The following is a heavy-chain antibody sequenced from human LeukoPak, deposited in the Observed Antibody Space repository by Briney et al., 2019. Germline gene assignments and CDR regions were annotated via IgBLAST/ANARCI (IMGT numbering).Heavy chain of an antibody. J-gene: IGHJ4*02. V-gene: IGHV3-23*01. Sequence: GGSLRLSCAASGFXFSSYAISWVRQPPGKGLEWVSGICRRDDYTCYADSVKGRFTISRDNSKKTLYLQMNTLRAEDTAVYYCANDYRSGSFHDFWGQGTLVTVSS. CDR1: GFXFSSYA. CDR2: ICRRDDYT. CDR3: ANDYRSGSFHDF. D-gene: IGHD3-10*01.